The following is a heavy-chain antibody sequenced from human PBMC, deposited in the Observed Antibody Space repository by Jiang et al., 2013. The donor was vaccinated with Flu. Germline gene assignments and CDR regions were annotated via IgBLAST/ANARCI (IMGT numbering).Heavy chain of an antibody. Sequence: AEVKKPGSSVKVSCKASGGTFSSYAISWVRQAPGQGLEWMGGIIPIFGTANYAQKFQGRVTITADESTSTACMELSSLRSEDTAVYYCARRVIEALAVAGTSFDLWGRGTLVTVSS. V-gene: IGHV1-69*01. CDR3: ARRVIEALAVAGTSFDL. CDR2: IIPIFGTA. CDR1: GGTFSSYA. D-gene: IGHD6-19*01. J-gene: IGHJ2*01.